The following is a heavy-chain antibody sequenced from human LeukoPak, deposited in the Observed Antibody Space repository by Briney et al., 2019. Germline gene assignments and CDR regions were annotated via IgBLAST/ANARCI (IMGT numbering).Heavy chain of an antibody. V-gene: IGHV1-46*01. D-gene: IGHD5-24*01. CDR3: ARADGQPMSMDV. Sequence: ASVKVSCKASGYTFTTYGISWVRQAPGQGLEWMGIINPSGGSTSYAQKFQGRVTMTRDTSTSTVYMELSSLRSEDTAVYYCARADGQPMSMDVWGKGTTVTVSS. CDR2: INPSGGST. CDR1: GYTFTTYG. J-gene: IGHJ6*03.